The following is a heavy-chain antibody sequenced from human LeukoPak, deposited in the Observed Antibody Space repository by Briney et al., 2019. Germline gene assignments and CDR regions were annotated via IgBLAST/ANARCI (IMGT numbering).Heavy chain of an antibody. CDR1: GGSISSSSYF. J-gene: IGHJ4*02. Sequence: SETLSLTCSVSGGSISSSSYFWGWIRQPPGKGLEWIGSIYYSGSTYSNPSLKSRVTISVDTSKSQFSLKLSSVTAADTAVYYCARDGYTYGSFDYWGQGILVIVSS. V-gene: IGHV4-39*01. D-gene: IGHD5-18*01. CDR2: IYYSGST. CDR3: ARDGYTYGSFDY.